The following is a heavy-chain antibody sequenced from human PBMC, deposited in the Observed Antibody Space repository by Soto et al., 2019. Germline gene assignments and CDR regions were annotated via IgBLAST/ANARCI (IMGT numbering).Heavy chain of an antibody. V-gene: IGHV1-69*13. CDR1: GGTFSSYA. J-gene: IGHJ4*02. Sequence: ASVKVSCKASGGTFSSYAISWVRQAPGQGLEWMGGIIPIFGTANYAQKFQGRVTITADESTSTAYMELSSLRSEDTAVYYCARGLGYCSSTSCHGDNWGQGTLVTVSS. CDR2: IIPIFGTA. D-gene: IGHD2-2*01. CDR3: ARGLGYCSSTSCHGDN.